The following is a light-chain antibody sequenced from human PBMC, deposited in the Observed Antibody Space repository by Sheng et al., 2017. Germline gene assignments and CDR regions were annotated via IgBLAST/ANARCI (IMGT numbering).Light chain of an antibody. CDR1: SSNIGNNF. CDR2: ENN. CDR3: SSYTGSNNFDV. V-gene: IGLV1-51*02. Sequence: QSVLTQPPSVSAAPGQKVTISCSGSSSNIGNNFVSWYQQFPGAAPKLLMHENNKRPSGIPDRFSGSKSGTSASLAITGLQAEDEADYYCSSYTGSNNFDVFGTGTKVTV. J-gene: IGLJ1*01.